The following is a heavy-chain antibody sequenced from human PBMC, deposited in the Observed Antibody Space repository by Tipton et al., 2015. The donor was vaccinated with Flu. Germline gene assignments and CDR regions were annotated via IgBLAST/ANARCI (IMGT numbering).Heavy chain of an antibody. J-gene: IGHJ3*02. V-gene: IGHV4-39*07. Sequence: TLSLTCTVSGGSISSSSYYWGWIRQPPGKGLEWIGSIYYSGSSYYNTSLKSRVTISVDTSKNQFSLKLSSVTAADTAVYYCARDSPPSLTIFGVVIHAFGIWGKGTMVTVSS. CDR2: IYYSGSS. CDR3: ARDSPPSLTIFGVVIHAFGI. CDR1: GGSISSSSYY. D-gene: IGHD3-3*01.